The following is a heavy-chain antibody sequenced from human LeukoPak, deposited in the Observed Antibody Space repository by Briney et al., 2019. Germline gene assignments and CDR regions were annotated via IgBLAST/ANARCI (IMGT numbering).Heavy chain of an antibody. CDR1: GGSISSYY. V-gene: IGHV4-34*01. CDR3: ARVLVSSSSGRVKNWFDP. Sequence: SETLSLTCTVSGGSISSYYWSWIRQPPGKGLEWIGEINHSGSTNYNPSLKSRVTISVDTSKNQFSLKLSSVTAADTAVYYCARVLVSSSSGRVKNWFDPWGQGTLVTVSS. D-gene: IGHD6-6*01. CDR2: INHSGST. J-gene: IGHJ5*02.